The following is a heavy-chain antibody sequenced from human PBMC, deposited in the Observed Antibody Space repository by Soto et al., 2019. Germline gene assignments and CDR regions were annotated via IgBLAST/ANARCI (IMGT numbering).Heavy chain of an antibody. Sequence: PSETLSLTCTVSGGSISRYYWNWIRQPPGKGLEWIGYISDTGSTDYNPSLKSRVTISLDTSKNQFSLKLSSVTAADTAVYYCARSGLLSMVRGLILGYAFDIWGQGTMVTVSS. J-gene: IGHJ3*02. CDR3: ARSGLLSMVRGLILGYAFDI. CDR1: GGSISRYY. V-gene: IGHV4-59*12. D-gene: IGHD3-10*01. CDR2: ISDTGST.